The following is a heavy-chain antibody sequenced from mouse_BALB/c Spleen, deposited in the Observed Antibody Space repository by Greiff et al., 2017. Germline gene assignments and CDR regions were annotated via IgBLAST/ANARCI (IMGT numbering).Heavy chain of an antibody. CDR1: GYTFTDYE. CDR3: TREYMSIFDY. CDR2: IDPETGGT. Sequence: VQVVESGAELVRPGASVTLSCKASGYTFTDYEMHWVKQTPVHGLEWIGAIDPETGGTAYNQKFKGKATLTADKSSSTAYMELRSLTSEDSAVYYCTREYMSIFDYWGQGTTLTVSS. D-gene: IGHD1-3*01. V-gene: IGHV1-15*01. J-gene: IGHJ2*01.